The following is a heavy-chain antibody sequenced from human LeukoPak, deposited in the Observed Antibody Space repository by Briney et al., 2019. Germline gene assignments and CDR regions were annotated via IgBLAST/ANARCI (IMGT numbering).Heavy chain of an antibody. CDR3: AKAGDDIVVVPAAYFDY. Sequence: QPGGSLRLSCAASGFTFSSYAMSWVRQAPGKGLEWVSAISGSGGSTYYADSVKGRITISRDNSKNTLYLQMNSLRADDTAVYYCAKAGDDIVVVPAAYFDYWGQGTLVTVSS. CDR1: GFTFSSYA. V-gene: IGHV3-23*01. D-gene: IGHD2-2*01. CDR2: ISGSGGST. J-gene: IGHJ4*02.